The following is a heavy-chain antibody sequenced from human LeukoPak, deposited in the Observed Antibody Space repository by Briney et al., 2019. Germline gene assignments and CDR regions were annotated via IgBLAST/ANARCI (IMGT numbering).Heavy chain of an antibody. CDR1: GYTLTELS. Sequence: AASVKVSCKVSGYTLTELSMHWVRQAPGKGPEWIGGFDPEDGETIYAQKFQGRVTMTEDTSTDTAYMELSSLRSEDTAVYYCATSDSRPNYYYYGMDVWGQGTTVTVSS. J-gene: IGHJ6*02. CDR2: FDPEDGET. V-gene: IGHV1-24*01. CDR3: ATSDSRPNYYYYGMDV. D-gene: IGHD2-21*02.